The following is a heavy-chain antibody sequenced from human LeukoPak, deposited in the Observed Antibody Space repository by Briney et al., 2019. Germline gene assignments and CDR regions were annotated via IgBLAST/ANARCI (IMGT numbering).Heavy chain of an antibody. V-gene: IGHV4-34*01. D-gene: IGHD4-17*01. Sequence: KPSGTLSLTCAVYGGSFSGYYWSWIRQPPGKGLEWIGEINHSGSTNYNPSLKSRVTISVDTSKNQFSLKLSSVTAADTAVYYCARTLDYGDYRSDYWGQGTLVTVSS. CDR1: GGSFSGYY. J-gene: IGHJ4*02. CDR3: ARTLDYGDYRSDY. CDR2: INHSGST.